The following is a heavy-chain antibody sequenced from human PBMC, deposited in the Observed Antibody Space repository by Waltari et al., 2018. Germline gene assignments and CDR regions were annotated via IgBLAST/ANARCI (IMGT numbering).Heavy chain of an antibody. Sequence: QVQLQQWGAGLLKPSETLSLTCAVYGGSFSGYYWSWIRQPPGKGLEWIGEINHSGSTNYNPSLKSRVTISVDTSKNQFSLKLSSVTAADTAVYYCARRIAAAGAFDYWGQGTLVTVSS. CDR2: INHSGST. V-gene: IGHV4-34*01. J-gene: IGHJ4*02. D-gene: IGHD6-13*01. CDR1: GGSFSGYY. CDR3: ARRIAAAGAFDY.